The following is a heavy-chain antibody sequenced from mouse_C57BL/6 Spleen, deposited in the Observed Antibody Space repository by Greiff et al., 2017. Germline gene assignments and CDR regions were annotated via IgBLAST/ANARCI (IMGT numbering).Heavy chain of an antibody. J-gene: IGHJ2*01. V-gene: IGHV7-3*01. CDR3: ARWDYGSGFDY. Sequence: EVQVVESGGGLVQPGGSLSLSCAASGFTFTDYYMSWVRQPPGKALEWLGFIRNKANGYTTEYSASVKGRFPISRDNSQSILYLQMNALRAEDSATYYCARWDYGSGFDYWGQGTTLTVSS. D-gene: IGHD1-1*01. CDR1: GFTFTDYY. CDR2: IRNKANGYTT.